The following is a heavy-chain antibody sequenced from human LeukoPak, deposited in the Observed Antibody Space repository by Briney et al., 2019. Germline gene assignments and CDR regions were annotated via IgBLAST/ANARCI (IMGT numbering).Heavy chain of an antibody. CDR3: ASGITMVRGPTHFDY. J-gene: IGHJ4*02. CDR2: ISSSSSYR. Sequence: PGGSLRLSCAASGFTFSSYSMNWVRQAPGKGLEWVSSISSSSSYRYYADSVKGRFTISRDNAKNSLYLRMNSLRAEDTAVYYCASGITMVRGPTHFDYWGQGTLVTVSS. CDR1: GFTFSSYS. D-gene: IGHD3-10*01. V-gene: IGHV3-21*01.